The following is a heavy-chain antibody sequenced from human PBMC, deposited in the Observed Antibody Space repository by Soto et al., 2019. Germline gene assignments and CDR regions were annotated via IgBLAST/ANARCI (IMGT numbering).Heavy chain of an antibody. J-gene: IGHJ5*02. CDR2: IYYSGTT. CDR1: GGSLTSGGYY. D-gene: IGHD2-15*01. V-gene: IGHV4-31*03. Sequence: SETLSLTCTASGGSLTSGGYYWRWIHQQPGKGLEWIGYIYYSGTTYYNPSLTSRVTISVDASKNQQSLKLTSVSAADTALYYCARWSHVVGPAPGFTPWGRGTLGTVSS. CDR3: ARWSHVVGPAPGFTP.